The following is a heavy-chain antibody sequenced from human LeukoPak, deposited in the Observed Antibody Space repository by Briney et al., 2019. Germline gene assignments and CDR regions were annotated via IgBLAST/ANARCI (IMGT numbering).Heavy chain of an antibody. CDR2: IDPSDPDT. D-gene: IGHD5-18*01. V-gene: IGHV5-51*01. Sequence: GESLKISCKASGYSFTTYWIGWVRQMPGKGLEWMGIIDPSDPDTRYTPSFQGKVTISADKSPTSAYLQWHRLKASATALYYCARQPAMGRYGDYWGQGTLVTVSS. CDR3: ARQPAMGRYGDY. CDR1: GYSFTTYW. J-gene: IGHJ4*02.